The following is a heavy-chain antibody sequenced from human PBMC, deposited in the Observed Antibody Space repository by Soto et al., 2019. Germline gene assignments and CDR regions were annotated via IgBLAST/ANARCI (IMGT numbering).Heavy chain of an antibody. V-gene: IGHV1-69*01. CDR3: ARINPSSSSWYGKFDY. Sequence: GASVKVSCKASGGTFSSYAISWVRQAPGQGLEWMGGIIPIFGTANYAQKFQGRVTITADESTSTAYMELSSLRSEDTAVYYCARINPSSSSWYGKFDYWGQGTLVTVSS. CDR2: IIPIFGTA. J-gene: IGHJ4*02. D-gene: IGHD6-13*01. CDR1: GGTFSSYA.